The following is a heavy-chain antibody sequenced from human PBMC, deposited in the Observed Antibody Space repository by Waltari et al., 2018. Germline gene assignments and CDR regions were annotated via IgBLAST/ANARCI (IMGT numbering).Heavy chain of an antibody. J-gene: IGHJ4*02. D-gene: IGHD2-2*01. V-gene: IGHV3-23*01. Sequence: EVQLLESGGGLVQPGGSLRLSCAASGFTFSRYAMSWVRQAPGKGLEWVAAMSGSGGGTYYADSVKGRFSISRDNSKNTLFLQMDSLRAEDTAVYYCAKGGSVPASYNSWGQGTLVTVSS. CDR1: GFTFSRYA. CDR3: AKGGSVPASYNS. CDR2: MSGSGGGT.